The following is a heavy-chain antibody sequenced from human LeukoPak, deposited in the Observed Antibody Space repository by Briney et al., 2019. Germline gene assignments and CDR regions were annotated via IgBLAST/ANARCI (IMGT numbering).Heavy chain of an antibody. Sequence: PSETLSLTCTVSGGSISSGGYYWSWIRQPPGKGLEWIGYIYHSGSTYYNPSLKSRVTISVDRSKNQFSLKLSSVTAADTAVYYCARDPGPGGARAFDYWGQGTLVTVSS. CDR2: IYHSGST. J-gene: IGHJ4*02. D-gene: IGHD3-16*01. V-gene: IGHV4-30-2*01. CDR3: ARDPGPGGARAFDY. CDR1: GGSISSGGYY.